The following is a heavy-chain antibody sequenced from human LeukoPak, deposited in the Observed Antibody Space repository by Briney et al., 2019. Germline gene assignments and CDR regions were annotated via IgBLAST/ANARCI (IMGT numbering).Heavy chain of an antibody. CDR3: ARGLVNTAIGYYYYYMDV. CDR2: INHSGST. D-gene: IGHD5-18*01. CDR1: GGSYSGYY. Sequence: SETLSLTCAVYGGSYSGYYWSRIRQPPGKGLEWIGEINHSGSTNYNPSLKSRVTISVDTSKNQFSLKLSSVTAADTAVYYCARGLVNTAIGYYYYYMDVWGKGTTVTLSS. J-gene: IGHJ6*03. V-gene: IGHV4-34*01.